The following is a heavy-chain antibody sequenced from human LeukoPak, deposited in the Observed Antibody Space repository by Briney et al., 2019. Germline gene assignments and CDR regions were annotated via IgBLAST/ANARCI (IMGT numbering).Heavy chain of an antibody. CDR1: GFIFSSYS. Sequence: NPGGSLRLSCAASGFIFSSYSMNWVRQAPGKGLEWVAFIDSTSTYIHYADSVKGRFTISRDNAKNSLYLQMNSLRVEDTGVYYCAEGSGGPGYWGQGTLVTVSS. V-gene: IGHV3-21*01. CDR2: IDSTSTYI. D-gene: IGHD1-26*01. J-gene: IGHJ4*02. CDR3: AEGSGGPGY.